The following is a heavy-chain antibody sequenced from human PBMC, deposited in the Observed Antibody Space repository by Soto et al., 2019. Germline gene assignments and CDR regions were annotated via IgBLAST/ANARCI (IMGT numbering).Heavy chain of an antibody. V-gene: IGHV1-18*01. J-gene: IGHJ4*02. Sequence: QVQLVQSGAEVKKPGASVKVSCKASGYTFSSYGISWVRQAPGQGLEWMGWISAYNGNTNYAQKLQGRVTMTTDTSXXTXYMDXXXXXSDXTAIYYCARDKGDGSGSYYGYWGQGTLVTVSS. CDR2: ISAYNGNT. CDR1: GYTFSSYG. D-gene: IGHD3-10*01. CDR3: ARDKGDGSGSYYGY.